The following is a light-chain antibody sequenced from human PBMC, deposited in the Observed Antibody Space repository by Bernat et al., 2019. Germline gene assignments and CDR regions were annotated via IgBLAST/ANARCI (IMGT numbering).Light chain of an antibody. J-gene: IGKJ2*01. CDR1: QSISNN. V-gene: IGKV1-39*01. CDR3: QQSYSTPYT. CDR2: AAS. Sequence: DIQMTQSSSSLSASVGDRVTITCRASQSISNNLNWYQQKPGKAPDLLIYAASSLQSGVPSRFSGSASGTDFTLTISSLQPEDFGTYHCQQSYSTPYTFGQGTKLEIK.